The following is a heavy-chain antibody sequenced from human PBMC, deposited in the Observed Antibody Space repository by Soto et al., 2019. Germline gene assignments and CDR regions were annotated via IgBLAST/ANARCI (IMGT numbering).Heavy chain of an antibody. V-gene: IGHV1-69*13. CDR3: ARETLLVGETIYENYFDY. CDR2: DIPTFGTT. Sequence: ASVKVSCKASGGAFRNSVISWVRQAPGQGLEWMGGDIPTFGTTHYAQKFQGRVTIIADESTSTVYMELANLRSDDTAVYYCARETLLVGETIYENYFDYWGQGTLVTVSS. J-gene: IGHJ4*02. CDR1: GGAFRNSV. D-gene: IGHD3-10*01.